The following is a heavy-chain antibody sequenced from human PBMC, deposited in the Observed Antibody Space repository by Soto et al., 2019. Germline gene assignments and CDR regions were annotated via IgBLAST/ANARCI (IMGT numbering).Heavy chain of an antibody. Sequence: EVQLLESGGRLVQPAGSLRLSCAASGFIFSNYGMNWVRLAPGEGLEWVSTITTTGGSTFYADSVRGRFTISRDNSTNTLYLQMNLMRVDNTAIYYCVRSWAYLGRGVVVTGSS. J-gene: IGHJ4*02. CDR3: VRSWAY. V-gene: IGHV3-23*01. D-gene: IGHD6-13*01. CDR2: ITTTGGST. CDR1: GFIFSNYG.